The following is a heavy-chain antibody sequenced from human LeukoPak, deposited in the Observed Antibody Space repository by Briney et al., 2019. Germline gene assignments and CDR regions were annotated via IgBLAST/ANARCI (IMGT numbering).Heavy chain of an antibody. CDR2: IYYSGST. CDR3: ARGTAFGGVIATAFDY. J-gene: IGHJ4*02. Sequence: MSSETLSLTCTVSGGSISSGGYYWSWIRQHPGKGLEWIGYIYYSGSTYYNPSLKSRVTISVDTSKNQFSLKLSSVTAADTAVYYCARGTAFGGVIATAFDYWGQGTLVTVSP. CDR1: GGSISSGGYY. V-gene: IGHV4-31*03. D-gene: IGHD3-16*02.